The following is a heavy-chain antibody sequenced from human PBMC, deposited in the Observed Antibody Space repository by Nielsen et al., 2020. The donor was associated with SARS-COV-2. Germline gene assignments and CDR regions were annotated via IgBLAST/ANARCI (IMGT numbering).Heavy chain of an antibody. D-gene: IGHD2-2*02. CDR2: INPNSGGT. V-gene: IGHV1-2*06. CDR1: GYTFTGYY. J-gene: IGHJ5*02. Sequence: ASVKVSCKASGYTFTGYYMHWVRQAPGQGLEWMGRINPNSGGTNYAQKFQGRVTMTRDTSISTAYMELSRLRSDDTAVYYCARLVVPAAIRDNWFDPWGQGTRVTVSS. CDR3: ARLVVPAAIRDNWFDP.